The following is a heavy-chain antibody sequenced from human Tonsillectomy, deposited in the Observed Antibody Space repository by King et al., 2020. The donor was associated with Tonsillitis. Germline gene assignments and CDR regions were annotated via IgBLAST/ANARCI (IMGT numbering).Heavy chain of an antibody. D-gene: IGHD1-14*01. V-gene: IGHV1-18*01. CDR2: ISVYNGHT. J-gene: IGHJ4*02. CDR3: ARGDRQHHYYFDY. Sequence: VQLVESGAEVKKPGASVKVSCKASGYTFTSYGISWVRQAPGQGLEWMGWISVYNGHTNYAQTLQGRVTMTTDTSTSTAYMKLSSLRSDDTAVYYCARGDRQHHYYFDYWGQGTLVTVAS. CDR1: GYTFTSYG.